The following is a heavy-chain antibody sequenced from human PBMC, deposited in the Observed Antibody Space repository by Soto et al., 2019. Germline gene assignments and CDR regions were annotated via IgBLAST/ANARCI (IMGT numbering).Heavy chain of an antibody. CDR1: GFTFSSYS. CDR2: ISSSSSYI. D-gene: IGHD3-3*01. CDR3: ARDPYYDFWSGYYRNWFEL. Sequence: GGSLRLSCAASGFTFSSYSMNWVRQAPGKGLEWVSSISSSSSYIYYADSVKGRFTISRDNAKNSLYLQMNSLRAEDTAVYYCARDPYYDFWSGYYRNWFELWGQGTLVTVSS. J-gene: IGHJ5*02. V-gene: IGHV3-21*01.